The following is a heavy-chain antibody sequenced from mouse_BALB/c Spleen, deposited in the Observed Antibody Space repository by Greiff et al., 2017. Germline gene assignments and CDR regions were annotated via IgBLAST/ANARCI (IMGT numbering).Heavy chain of an antibody. J-gene: IGHJ3*01. CDR3: AGNYYGSSPFAY. Sequence: VQLQQSGPELVKPGASVKIPCKASGYTFTDYNTYWVKQSHGKSLEWIGDINPNNGGTIYNQKFKGKATLTVDKSSSTAYMELRSLTSEDTAVYYCAGNYYGSSPFAYWGQGTLVTVSA. CDR2: INPNNGGT. V-gene: IGHV1-18*01. D-gene: IGHD1-1*01. CDR1: GYTFTDYN.